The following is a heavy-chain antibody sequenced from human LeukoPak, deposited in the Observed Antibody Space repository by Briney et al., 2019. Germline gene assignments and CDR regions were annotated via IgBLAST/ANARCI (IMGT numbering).Heavy chain of an antibody. J-gene: IGHJ5*02. D-gene: IGHD1-26*01. CDR1: GYTFTGYY. Sequence: ASVKVSCKASGYTFTGYYMHWVRQAPGQGLEWMGWISAYNGNTNYAQKVQGRVTMTTDTSTSTAYMELRSLRSDDTAVYYCARGGSYYARWFDPWGQGTLVTVSS. V-gene: IGHV1-18*04. CDR2: ISAYNGNT. CDR3: ARGGSYYARWFDP.